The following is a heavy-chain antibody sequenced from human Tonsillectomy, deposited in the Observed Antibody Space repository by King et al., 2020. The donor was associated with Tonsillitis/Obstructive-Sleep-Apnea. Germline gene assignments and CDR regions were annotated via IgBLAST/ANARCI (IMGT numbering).Heavy chain of an antibody. CDR2: IYYSGST. J-gene: IGHJ1*01. CDR3: AGHGKVAH. Sequence: QLQLQESGPGLVKPSETLSLTCTVSGGSISSHYWSWIRQPPGKGLEWIGYIYYSGSTNYNPSLKSRVTISVDTSKNQFFLKLSSVTAADTAVYYCAGHGKVAHWGQGXLVTVSS. V-gene: IGHV4-59*08. CDR1: GGSISSHY. D-gene: IGHD4-23*01.